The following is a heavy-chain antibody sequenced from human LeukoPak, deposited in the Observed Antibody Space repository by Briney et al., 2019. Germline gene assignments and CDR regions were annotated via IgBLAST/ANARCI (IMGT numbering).Heavy chain of an antibody. CDR3: VGHFGAWHYFDY. Sequence: GGSLRPSCPASAFSLSSYGIHCDRHVAGKGLEWVAFDGSNKYYTDSVKGRFTISRDNSKNTLYLQMNSLRAEDTAVYYGVGHFGAWHYFDYWGQGTLVTVSS. CDR2: DGSNK. D-gene: IGHD3-3*01. J-gene: IGHJ4*02. V-gene: IGHV3-30*02. CDR1: AFSLSSYG.